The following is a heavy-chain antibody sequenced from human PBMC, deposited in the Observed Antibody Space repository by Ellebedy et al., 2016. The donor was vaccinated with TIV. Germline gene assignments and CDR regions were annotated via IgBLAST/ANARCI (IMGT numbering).Heavy chain of an antibody. D-gene: IGHD1-7*01. CDR1: GFIFSSYG. CDR2: IWYDGSNT. CDR3: ARRRRELELPDY. V-gene: IGHV3-33*01. J-gene: IGHJ4*02. Sequence: PGGSLRLSCAASGFIFSSYGMHWVRQAPGKGLEWVAVIWYDGSNTYYRESVKGRFTISRDNSKNTLYLQMNSLRAEDTAVYYCARRRRELELPDYWGQGTLVTVSS.